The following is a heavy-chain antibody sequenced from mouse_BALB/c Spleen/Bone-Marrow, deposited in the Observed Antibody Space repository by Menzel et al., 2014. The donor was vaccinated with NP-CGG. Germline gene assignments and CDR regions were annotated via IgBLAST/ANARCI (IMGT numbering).Heavy chain of an antibody. V-gene: IGHV1S56*01. CDR3: ARGSSFDY. Sequence: VQLQQSGPELVKPGASVRISCKASGYTFTSYYIHWVKQRPGQGLEWIGWVYPGNVNTKYNEKLKGKATLTADKSSNTAYMQLSSLTSEDSAVYFCARGSSFDYWGQGTTLTVSS. CDR1: GYTFTSYY. CDR2: VYPGNVNT. D-gene: IGHD1-1*01. J-gene: IGHJ2*01.